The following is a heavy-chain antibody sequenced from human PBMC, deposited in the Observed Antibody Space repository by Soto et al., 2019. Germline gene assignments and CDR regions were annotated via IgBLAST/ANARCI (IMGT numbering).Heavy chain of an antibody. CDR1: GFTFSDYY. J-gene: IGHJ6*02. Sequence: QVQLVESGGGLVKPGGSLRLSCAVSGFTFSDYYMSWIRQAPGKGLEWVSYISRSGSTIYNADSVKGRFTISRDNAKNSPYLQMNSLRAEDTAVYYCARVFCISTSCYDWYYYYGMDVWGQGTTVTVSS. V-gene: IGHV3-11*01. D-gene: IGHD2-2*01. CDR2: ISRSGSTI. CDR3: ARVFCISTSCYDWYYYYGMDV.